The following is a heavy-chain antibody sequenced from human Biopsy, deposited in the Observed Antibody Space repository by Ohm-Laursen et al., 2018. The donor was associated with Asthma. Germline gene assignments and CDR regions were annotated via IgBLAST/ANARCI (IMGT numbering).Heavy chain of an antibody. CDR2: IHKNGIG. V-gene: IGHV4-30-2*03. J-gene: IGHJ3*01. CDR3: ARQKLAAAEGPFDL. D-gene: IGHD6-13*01. Sequence: LRLSCAASGFSFDDCAMHWVRQAPGKGLEWVGSIHKNGIGYYKSSLKSRLTISVDTSKNQFSLKVTSVTAADTAVYYCARQKLAAAEGPFDLWGQGTMVTVSS. CDR1: GFSFDDCA.